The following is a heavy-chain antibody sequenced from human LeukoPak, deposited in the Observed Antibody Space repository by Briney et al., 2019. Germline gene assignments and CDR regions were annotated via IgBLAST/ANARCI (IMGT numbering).Heavy chain of an antibody. CDR3: ARDPNGDHVGAFEL. D-gene: IGHD4-17*01. CDR2: ISAGGRT. CDR1: GLTFSNFA. J-gene: IGHJ3*01. Sequence: GGSLTLSCAPSGLTFSNFALIWVRQAPVKGMEWVSSISAGGRTQYADAVWGRFTISRDNSKNTLYLHMNSLRAEDTAVYFCARDPNGDHVGAFELWGHGTMVTVSS. V-gene: IGHV3-23*01.